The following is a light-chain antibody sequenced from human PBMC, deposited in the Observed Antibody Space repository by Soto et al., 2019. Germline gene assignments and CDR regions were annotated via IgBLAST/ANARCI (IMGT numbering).Light chain of an antibody. Sequence: EIVLTQSPATLSLSPGERATLSFRASQGVSSYLAWYQQKPGQAPRLLIYGASTRATGIPARFSGSGSGTEFTLTISSLQSEDFAVYYCQQYNNWWTFGQGTKVDIK. V-gene: IGKV3-15*01. CDR1: QGVSSY. CDR3: QQYNNWWT. J-gene: IGKJ1*01. CDR2: GAS.